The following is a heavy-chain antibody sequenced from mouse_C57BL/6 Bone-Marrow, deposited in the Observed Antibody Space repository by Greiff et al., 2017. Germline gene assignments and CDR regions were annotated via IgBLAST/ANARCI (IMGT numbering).Heavy chain of an antibody. CDR2: INPYNGGT. CDR1: GYTFTDYY. J-gene: IGHJ2*01. Sequence: DVKLQESGPVLVKPGASVKMSCKASGYTFTDYYMNWVKQSHGKSLEWIGVINPYNGGTSYNQKFKGKATLTVDKSSSTAYMELNSLTSEDSAVYYCARGTTVFDYWGQGTTLTVSS. D-gene: IGHD1-1*01. V-gene: IGHV1-19*01. CDR3: ARGTTVFDY.